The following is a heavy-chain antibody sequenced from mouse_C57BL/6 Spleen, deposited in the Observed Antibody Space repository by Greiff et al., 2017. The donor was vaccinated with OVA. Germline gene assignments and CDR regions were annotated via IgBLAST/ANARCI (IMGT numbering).Heavy chain of an antibody. CDR2: ISSGSSTI. D-gene: IGHD2-2*01. V-gene: IGHV5-17*01. J-gene: IGHJ4*01. CDR1: GFSFSDYG. CDR3: AREVSTMVKTMDY. Sequence: EVHLVESGGGLVKPGGSLKLSCAASGFSFSDYGMHWVHQAPEKGLEWVAYISSGSSTIYYADTVKGGFTISRDNAKNTLFLQMTSLRSEDTAMYYCAREVSTMVKTMDYWGQGTSVTVSS.